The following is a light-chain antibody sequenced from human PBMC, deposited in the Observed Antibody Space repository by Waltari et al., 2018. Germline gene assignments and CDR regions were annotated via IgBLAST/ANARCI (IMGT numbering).Light chain of an antibody. V-gene: IGKV1-33*01. CDR2: DAS. CDR3: QQYDNVAAT. CDR1: QDISNY. J-gene: IGKJ1*01. Sequence: DIQMTQSPSSLSASVGDRVTITCQASQDISNYLNWYQQKPGIAPKLLIYDASNLQTGVPSRFSGSGSGTDFTFTITSLQPEDIAVYYCQQYDNVAATFGQGTKVEI.